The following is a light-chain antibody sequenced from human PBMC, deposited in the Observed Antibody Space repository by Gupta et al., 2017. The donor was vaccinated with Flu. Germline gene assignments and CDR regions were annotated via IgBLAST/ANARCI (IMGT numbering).Light chain of an antibody. Sequence: GQKVRINVGGNYIGRKRGGLYRQKTGQAPVVVLYDVRDGSSGIPEGFSGSNSGNTATLTISRVEAGDEADYYCQVWDSSVDHWVFGGGTKLTVL. CDR1: YIGRKR. V-gene: IGLV3-21*02. CDR2: DVR. J-gene: IGLJ3*02. CDR3: QVWDSSVDHWV.